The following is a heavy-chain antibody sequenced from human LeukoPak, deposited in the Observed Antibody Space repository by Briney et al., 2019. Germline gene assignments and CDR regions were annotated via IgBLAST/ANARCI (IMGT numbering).Heavy chain of an antibody. CDR3: ARSYYYDLYYFDY. V-gene: IGHV3-21*01. CDR1: EFRFTHYS. J-gene: IGHJ4*02. D-gene: IGHD3-22*01. Sequence: KPGGSLRLSCAASEFRFTHYSMVWVRQAPGKGLEWVSSISSSDTYIYYADSVKGRFTISRDNAKNSLYLHMTGLRVEDTAVYYCARSYYYDLYYFDYWGQGTLVTVSS. CDR2: ISSSDTYI.